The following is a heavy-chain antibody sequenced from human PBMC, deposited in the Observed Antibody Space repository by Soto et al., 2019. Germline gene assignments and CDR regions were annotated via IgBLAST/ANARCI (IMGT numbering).Heavy chain of an antibody. J-gene: IGHJ4*02. V-gene: IGHV1-2*02. CDR3: ARDQNEYYYDSSGSSGY. CDR1: GYTVTGYY. D-gene: IGHD3-22*01. Sequence: ASVKVSCKASGYTVTGYYMHWLRQAPGQGLEWMGWINPNSGGTNYAQKFQGRVTMTRDTSISTAYMELSRLRSDDTAVYYCARDQNEYYYDSSGSSGYWGQGTLVTVSS. CDR2: INPNSGGT.